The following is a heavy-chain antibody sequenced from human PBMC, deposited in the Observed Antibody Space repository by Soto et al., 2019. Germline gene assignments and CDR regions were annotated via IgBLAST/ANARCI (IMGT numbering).Heavy chain of an antibody. V-gene: IGHV4-61*01. CDR2: IYYSGST. CDR3: ARRPLPNHFFSI. D-gene: IGHD3-3*02. J-gene: IGHJ3*02. Sequence: SETLSLTCTVSGGSVSSGSYYWSWIRQPPGKGLEWIGYIYYSGSTNYNPSLKSRVTISIDTSKNQFSLKLSSVTAADTAVYYCARRPLPNHFFSIRRQGTMVTVSS. CDR1: GGSVSSGSYY.